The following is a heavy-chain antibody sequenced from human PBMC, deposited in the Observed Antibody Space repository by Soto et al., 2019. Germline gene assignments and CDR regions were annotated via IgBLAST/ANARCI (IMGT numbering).Heavy chain of an antibody. Sequence: GASVKVSCKASGFSFTGYYIHCLVQAPGQGLEWMGWINAHSGGTEYAQKFQGRVTLTRDTSIATAYLTLTSLTSDDTALYYCAKDLTRQLAYWLDPWGQGTQVTVSS. V-gene: IGHV1-2*03. CDR2: INAHSGGT. D-gene: IGHD6-6*01. CDR1: GFSFTGYY. CDR3: AKDLTRQLAYWLDP. J-gene: IGHJ5*02.